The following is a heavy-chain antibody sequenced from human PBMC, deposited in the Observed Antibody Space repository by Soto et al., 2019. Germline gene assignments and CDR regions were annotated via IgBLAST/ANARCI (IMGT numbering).Heavy chain of an antibody. Sequence: SETLSLTCTVSGGSISSYYWSWIRQPPGKGLEWIGYIYYSGSTNYNPSLKSRVTISVDTSKNQFSLKLSSVTAADTAVYYCARSLIGGWPTYYFDYWGQGTLVTVS. D-gene: IGHD2-8*01. V-gene: IGHV4-59*08. J-gene: IGHJ4*02. CDR2: IYYSGST. CDR1: GGSISSYY. CDR3: ARSLIGGWPTYYFDY.